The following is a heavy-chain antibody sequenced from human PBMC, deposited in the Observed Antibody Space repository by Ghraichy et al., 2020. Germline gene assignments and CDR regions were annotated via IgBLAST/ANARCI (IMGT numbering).Heavy chain of an antibody. V-gene: IGHV4-59*01. CDR2: IYYSGST. CDR3: ARVVYSSGWYGGWYFDL. CDR1: DGSISSYY. J-gene: IGHJ2*01. D-gene: IGHD6-19*01. Sequence: SETLSLTCTVSDGSISSYYWSWIRQPPGKGLEWIGYIYYSGSTNYNPSLKSRVTISVDTSKNQFSLKLSSVTAADTAVYYCARVVYSSGWYGGWYFDLWGRGTLVTVSS.